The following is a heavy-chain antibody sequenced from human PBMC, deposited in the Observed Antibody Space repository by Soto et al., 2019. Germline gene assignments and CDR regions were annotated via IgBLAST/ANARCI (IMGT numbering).Heavy chain of an antibody. CDR2: IYYSGNT. Sequence: SETLSLTCTVSGGSIRSGGYYWSWVRQNPRKGLEWIGNIYYSGNTYYNPSLKSRLTISVDTSKNQFSLNLSSVTAAGTAVYYCARDRLMATAGTARHYFGLDVWGQGTTVTVSS. J-gene: IGHJ6*02. CDR3: ARDRLMATAGTARHYFGLDV. D-gene: IGHD5-18*01. V-gene: IGHV4-31*03. CDR1: GGSIRSGGYY.